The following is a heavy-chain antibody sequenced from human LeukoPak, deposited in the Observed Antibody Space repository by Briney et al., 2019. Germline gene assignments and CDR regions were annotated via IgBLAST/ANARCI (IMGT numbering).Heavy chain of an antibody. CDR1: GGTFSSYA. J-gene: IGHJ6*03. V-gene: IGHV1-69*06. CDR3: ARDKHRYCSGGSCYSVGTYYYYYYYMDV. Sequence: GASVKVSCKASGGTFSSYAISWVRQAPGQGLEWMGGIIPIFGTANYAQKFQGRVTITADKSTSTAYMELSSLRSEDTAVYYCARDKHRYCSGGSCYSVGTYYYYYYYMDVWGKGTTVTVSS. D-gene: IGHD2-15*01. CDR2: IIPIFGTA.